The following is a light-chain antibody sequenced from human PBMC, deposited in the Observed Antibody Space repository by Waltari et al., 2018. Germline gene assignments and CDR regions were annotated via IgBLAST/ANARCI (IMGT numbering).Light chain of an antibody. J-gene: IGKJ1*01. CDR1: QSVSSSY. CDR2: GAS. Sequence: EIVLTQSPGTLSLSPGERATLSCRASQSVSSSYLAWYQQKPGQAPRPLIYGASSRATGIPDRFSGSDSGTDFTLTISRLEPEDFAVYYCQQYGSSPRTFGQGTRVEIK. V-gene: IGKV3-20*01. CDR3: QQYGSSPRT.